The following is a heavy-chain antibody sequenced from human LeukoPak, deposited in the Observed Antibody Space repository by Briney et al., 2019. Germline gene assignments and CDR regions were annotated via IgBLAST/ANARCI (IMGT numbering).Heavy chain of an antibody. CDR2: ISSSSSVI. V-gene: IGHV3-48*04. D-gene: IGHD6-19*01. CDR3: AVIAVDTFDI. Sequence: PGGSLRLSCAASRFTFSSYSMNWVRQAPGKGLEWISYISSSSSVIYYADSVKGRFTISRDNAKNSLYLQMNSLRAEDTAVYYCAVIAVDTFDIWGQGTMVTVSS. CDR1: RFTFSSYS. J-gene: IGHJ3*02.